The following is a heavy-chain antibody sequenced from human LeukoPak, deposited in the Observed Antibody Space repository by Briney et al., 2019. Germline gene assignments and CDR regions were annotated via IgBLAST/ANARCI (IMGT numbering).Heavy chain of an antibody. CDR3: ASKIYCGGDCYYFDY. CDR2: ISAYNGNT. J-gene: IGHJ4*02. D-gene: IGHD2-21*01. CDR1: GYTFTSYG. Sequence: ASVKVSCKASGYTFTSYGISGVRQAPGQGLEWMGCISAYNGNTNYAQKLQGRVTMTTHTSTSTAYMELRSLRSDDTAVYYCASKIYCGGDCYYFDYWGQGTLVTVSS. V-gene: IGHV1-18*01.